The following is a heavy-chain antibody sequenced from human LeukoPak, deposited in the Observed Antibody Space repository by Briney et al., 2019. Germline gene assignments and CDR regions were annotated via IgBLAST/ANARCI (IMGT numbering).Heavy chain of an antibody. Sequence: GGSLRLSCAASGFTFSSYAMSWVRQAPGKGLEWVSAISTSGVSTHYADSVKGRFTISIDNAKSSLYLQMNSLRAEDTALYYCVREGEGVSDAFDIWGHGTMVTVSS. V-gene: IGHV3-23*01. D-gene: IGHD3-10*01. J-gene: IGHJ3*02. CDR1: GFTFSSYA. CDR3: VREGEGVSDAFDI. CDR2: ISTSGVST.